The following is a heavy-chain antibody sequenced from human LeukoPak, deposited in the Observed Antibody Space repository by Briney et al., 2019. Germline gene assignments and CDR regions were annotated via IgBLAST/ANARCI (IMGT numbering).Heavy chain of an antibody. J-gene: IGHJ3*02. CDR2: IIPIFGIA. V-gene: IGHV1-69*04. CDR1: GGTFSSYA. D-gene: IGHD3-22*01. Sequence: SVKVSCKASGGTFSSYAISWVRQDPGQGLEWMGRIIPIFGIANYAQKFQGRVTITADKSTSTAYMELSSLRSEGTAVYYCARSPTDSSCYPNPLFDSWGQGTMVTVSS. CDR3: ARSPTDSSCYPNPLFDS.